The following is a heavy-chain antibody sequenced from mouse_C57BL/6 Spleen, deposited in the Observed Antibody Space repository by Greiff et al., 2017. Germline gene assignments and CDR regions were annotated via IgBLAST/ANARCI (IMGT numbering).Heavy chain of an antibody. CDR2: INPNNGGT. V-gene: IGHV1-22*01. J-gene: IGHJ2*01. CDR1: GYTFTDYN. Sequence: VQLQQSGPELVKPGASVKMSCKASGYTFTDYNMHWVKQSHGKSLEWIGYINPNNGGTSYNQKFKGKATLTVNKSSSTAYMELRSLTSEDSAVYYCARQGGLLPYYFDYWGQGTTLTVSS. D-gene: IGHD2-3*01. CDR3: ARQGGLLPYYFDY.